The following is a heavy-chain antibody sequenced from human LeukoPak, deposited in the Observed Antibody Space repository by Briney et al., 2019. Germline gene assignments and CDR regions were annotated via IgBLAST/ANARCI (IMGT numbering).Heavy chain of an antibody. CDR3: ARGIVVVPAAISPRSRYFDY. Sequence: SETLSLTCTVSGGSISSSSYYWGWIRQPPGKGLEWIGSIYYSGSTYYNPSLKSRVTISVDTSKNQFSLKLSSVTAADTAVYYCARGIVVVPAAISPRSRYFDYRGQGTLVTVSS. J-gene: IGHJ4*02. CDR1: GGSISSSSYY. CDR2: IYYSGST. D-gene: IGHD2-2*01. V-gene: IGHV4-39*01.